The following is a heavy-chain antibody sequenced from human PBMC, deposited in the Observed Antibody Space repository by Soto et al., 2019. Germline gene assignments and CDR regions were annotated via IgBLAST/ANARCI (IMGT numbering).Heavy chain of an antibody. CDR1: GGTFSSYT. D-gene: IGHD3-3*01. Sequence: SVTVSCKTSGGTFSSYTISWVRQAPGQGLEWMGRIIPILGIANYAQKFQGRVTITADKSTSTAYMELSSLRSEDTAVYYCARDGGDDFWSGYSNPFDYWGQGTLVTVSS. CDR2: IIPILGIA. J-gene: IGHJ4*02. CDR3: ARDGGDDFWSGYSNPFDY. V-gene: IGHV1-69*04.